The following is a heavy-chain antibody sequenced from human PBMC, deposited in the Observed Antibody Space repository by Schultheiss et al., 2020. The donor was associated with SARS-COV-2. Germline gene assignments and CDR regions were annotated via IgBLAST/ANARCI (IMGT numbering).Heavy chain of an antibody. CDR1: GYTLTELS. J-gene: IGHJ6*02. Sequence: ASVKVSCKASGYTLTELSMHWVRQAPGKGLEWMGWINPNSGGTNYAQKFQGWVTMNRDTSISTAYMELSRLRSDDTAVYYCARDNFNPAKGYYYGMDVWGQGTTVTVSS. D-gene: IGHD1-1*01. CDR3: ARDNFNPAKGYYYGMDV. CDR2: INPNSGGT. V-gene: IGHV1-2*04.